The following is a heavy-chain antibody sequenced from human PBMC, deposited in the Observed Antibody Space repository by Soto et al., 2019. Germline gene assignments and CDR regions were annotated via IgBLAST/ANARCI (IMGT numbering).Heavy chain of an antibody. V-gene: IGHV3-74*01. D-gene: IGHD6-19*01. CDR1: GFTFSSYW. J-gene: IGHJ3*02. CDR2: INSDGSST. Sequence: EVQLVESGGGLVQPGGSLRLSCAASGFTFSSYWMHWVRQAPGKGLVWVSRINSDGSSTSYADSVKGRFTISRDNAKNTLYLQMNSLRAEDTAVYYCARATRLSAVAEAFDIWGQGTMVTVSS. CDR3: ARATRLSAVAEAFDI.